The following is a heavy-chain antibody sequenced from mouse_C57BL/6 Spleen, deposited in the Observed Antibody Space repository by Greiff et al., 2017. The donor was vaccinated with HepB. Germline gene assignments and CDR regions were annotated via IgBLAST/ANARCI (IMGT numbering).Heavy chain of an antibody. J-gene: IGHJ4*01. CDR1: GFNIKDYY. D-gene: IGHD1-1*01. Sequence: DVQLQESGAELVRPGASVKLSCTASGFNIKDYYMHWVKQRPEQGLEWIGRIDPEDGDTEYAPKFQGKATMTADTSSNTAYLQLSSLTSEDTAVYYCTRGYYYGSSPYYAMDYWGQGTSVTVSS. CDR2: IDPEDGDT. V-gene: IGHV14-1*01. CDR3: TRGYYYGSSPYYAMDY.